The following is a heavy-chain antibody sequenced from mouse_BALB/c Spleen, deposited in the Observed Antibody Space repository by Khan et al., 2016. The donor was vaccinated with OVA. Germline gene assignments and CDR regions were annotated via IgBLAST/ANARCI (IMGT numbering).Heavy chain of an antibody. V-gene: IGHV1S41*01. D-gene: IGHD1-1*01. CDR3: ARENYSGRTCYAMDY. CDR1: GYTFTSYW. J-gene: IGHJ4*01. Sequence: DLVKPGASVKLSCKASGYTFTSYWINWIKQRPGQGLEWIGRIAPGSGSTNYNEMFKGKATLTVDTSSSTAYIQLSSLSYEDSAVYFCARENYSGRTCYAMDYWGQGTSVTVSS. CDR2: IAPGSGST.